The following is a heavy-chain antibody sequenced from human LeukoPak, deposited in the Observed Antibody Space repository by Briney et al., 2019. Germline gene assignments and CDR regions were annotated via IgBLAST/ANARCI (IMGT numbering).Heavy chain of an antibody. V-gene: IGHV3-21*01. CDR1: GFTFSSYS. J-gene: IGHJ4*02. Sequence: GGTLRLSCAASGFTFSSYSMNWVRQAPGKGLEWVSSISSSSSYIYYADSVKGRFTISRDNAKNSLYLQMNSLRAEDTAVYYCARDPLSLYGGNFDYWGQGTLVTVSS. D-gene: IGHD4-23*01. CDR2: ISSSSSYI. CDR3: ARDPLSLYGGNFDY.